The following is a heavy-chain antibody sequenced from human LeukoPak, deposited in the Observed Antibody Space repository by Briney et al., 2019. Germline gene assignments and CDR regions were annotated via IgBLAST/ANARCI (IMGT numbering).Heavy chain of an antibody. CDR1: GFTFNSNT. D-gene: IGHD1-26*01. J-gene: IGHJ3*01. V-gene: IGHV3-21*01. CDR2: ISGESTSV. Sequence: GGSLRLSCAASGFTFNSNTMNWVRQAPWKGLEWVSAISGESTSVLYADSVKGRFTTSRDNAKNSLYLQMDSLAVEDTAIYYCARTKWELPPKGAFDFWGQGTVVTVSS. CDR3: ARTKWELPPKGAFDF.